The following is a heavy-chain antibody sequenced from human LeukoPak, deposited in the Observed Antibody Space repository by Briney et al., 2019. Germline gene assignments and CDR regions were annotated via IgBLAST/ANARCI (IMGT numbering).Heavy chain of an antibody. Sequence: PSETLSLTCTVSGGSINGYSWSWIRQPPGMNLEWIGYIYDSGSTYYNPSLKSRVTISIDRSKNQFSLKVNSVTAADTAVYYCARYGGSGTYFFDYWGQGTLVTVSS. CDR3: ARYGGSGTYFFDY. CDR2: IYDSGST. CDR1: GGSINGYS. V-gene: IGHV4-30-2*01. J-gene: IGHJ4*02. D-gene: IGHD3-10*01.